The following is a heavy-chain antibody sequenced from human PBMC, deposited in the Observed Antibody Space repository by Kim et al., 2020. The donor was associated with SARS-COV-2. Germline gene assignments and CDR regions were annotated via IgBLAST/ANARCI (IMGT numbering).Heavy chain of an antibody. D-gene: IGHD6-13*01. J-gene: IGHJ4*02. Sequence: YAQKFQGRVTMTRDTSISTAYMELSRLRSDDTAVYYCARVYSSSWYYFDYWGQGTLVTVSS. CDR3: ARVYSSSWYYFDY. V-gene: IGHV1-2*02.